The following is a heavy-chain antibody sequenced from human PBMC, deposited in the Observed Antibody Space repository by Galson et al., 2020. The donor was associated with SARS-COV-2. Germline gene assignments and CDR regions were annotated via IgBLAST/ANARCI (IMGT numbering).Heavy chain of an antibody. CDR2: IYYSGST. CDR3: ARGREVWFGEEDY. D-gene: IGHD3-10*01. Sequence: SETLSLTCTVSGGSISSYYWSWIRQPPGKGLEWIGYIYYSGSTNYNPSLKSRVTISVDTSKNQFSLKLSSVTAADTAVYYCARGREVWFGEEDYWGQGTLVTVSS. J-gene: IGHJ4*02. CDR1: GGSISSYY. V-gene: IGHV4-59*01.